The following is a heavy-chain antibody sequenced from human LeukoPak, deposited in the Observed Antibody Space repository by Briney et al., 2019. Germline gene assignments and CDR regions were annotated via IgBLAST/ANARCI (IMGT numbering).Heavy chain of an antibody. J-gene: IGHJ4*02. CDR2: RQSNWRP. Sequence: PSETLSLTCTVSGGXIRGYNWSWIRPPPGKGLEWIGCRQSNWRPNFNRSLKSRVTISVDTFTNQLSLNLIAVTAADSAVYYCAREFSDWCQGSLVIVAS. CDR3: AREFSD. D-gene: IGHD6-19*01. CDR1: GGXIRGYN. V-gene: IGHV4-59*13.